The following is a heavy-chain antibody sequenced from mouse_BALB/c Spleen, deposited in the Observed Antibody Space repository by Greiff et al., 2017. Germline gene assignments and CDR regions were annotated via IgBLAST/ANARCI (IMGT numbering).Heavy chain of an antibody. V-gene: IGHV1S81*02. J-gene: IGHJ3*01. CDR2: INPSNGGT. CDR1: GYTFTSYY. Sequence: QVQLQQPGAELVKPGASVKLSCKASGYTFTSYYMYWVKQRPGQGLEWIGGINPSNGGTNFNEKFKSKATLTVDKSSSTAYMQLSSLTSEDSAVYYCTRVESYYGNFFAYWGQGTLVTVSA. CDR3: TRVESYYGNFFAY. D-gene: IGHD2-10*01.